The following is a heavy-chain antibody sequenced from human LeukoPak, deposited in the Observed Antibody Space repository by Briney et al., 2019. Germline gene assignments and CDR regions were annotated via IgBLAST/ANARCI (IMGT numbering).Heavy chain of an antibody. CDR1: GGSISSSSYY. V-gene: IGHV4-39*01. D-gene: IGHD1-26*01. Sequence: SETLSLTCTVSGGSISSSSYYWGWIRQPPGKGLEWIGSIYYSGSTYYNPSLKSRATISVDTSKNQFSLKLSSVTAADTAVYYCAAQVGGSYSVGASDIWGQGTMVTVSS. J-gene: IGHJ3*02. CDR2: IYYSGST. CDR3: AAQVGGSYSVGASDI.